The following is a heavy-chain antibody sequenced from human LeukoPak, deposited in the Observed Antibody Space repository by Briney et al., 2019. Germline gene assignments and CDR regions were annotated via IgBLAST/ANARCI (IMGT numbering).Heavy chain of an antibody. Sequence: GGSLRLSCAASVFTFSSFEMNWVRQAPGKELEWISYIHYSGSTIYYADSVEGRFTISRDNAKNSLYLQMNSLRAEDTAVYYCAREACRGGGCGRSIDPFYLWGQGTMVTVSS. J-gene: IGHJ3*01. D-gene: IGHD2-15*01. CDR2: IHYSGSTI. CDR3: AREACRGGGCGRSIDPFYL. CDR1: VFTFSSFE. V-gene: IGHV3-48*03.